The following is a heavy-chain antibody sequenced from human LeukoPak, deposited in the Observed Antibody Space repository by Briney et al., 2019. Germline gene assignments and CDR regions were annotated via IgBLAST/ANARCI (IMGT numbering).Heavy chain of an antibody. Sequence: SVKVSCKASGGTFSSYAISWVRQAPGQGLEWMGGIIPIFGTANYAQKFQGRVTITADESTSTAYMELSSLRSEDTAVYYCARLRLSDSGGSWPYYYYGMDVWGQGTTVTVSS. CDR2: IIPIFGTA. CDR1: GGTFSSYA. V-gene: IGHV1-69*13. D-gene: IGHD2-15*01. J-gene: IGHJ6*02. CDR3: ARLRLSDSGGSWPYYYYGMDV.